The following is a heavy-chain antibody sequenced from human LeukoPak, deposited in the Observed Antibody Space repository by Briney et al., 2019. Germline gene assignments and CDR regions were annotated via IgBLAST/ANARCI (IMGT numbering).Heavy chain of an antibody. CDR2: IYYSGST. CDR1: GGSISSYY. J-gene: IGHJ6*03. CDR3: ARCFLEEDYYYMDV. D-gene: IGHD3-3*01. Sequence: SETLSLTCTVSGGSISSYYWSWIRQPPGKGLEWIGYIYYSGSTNYNPSLKSRVTISVDTSKNQFSLKLSSVTAADTAVYYCARCFLEEDYYYMDVWGKGTTVTVSS. V-gene: IGHV4-59*01.